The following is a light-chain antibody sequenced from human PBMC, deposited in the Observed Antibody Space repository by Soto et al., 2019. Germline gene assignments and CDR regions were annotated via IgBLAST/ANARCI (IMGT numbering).Light chain of an antibody. Sequence: EIVLTQSPVTLSVSPGARATLSCRASQSVGSDLVWYRQKPGQAPRLLIYGASSRTTGVPDRFSGSGSGTDFTLTITSLEPDDFAVYYCQHYRTAPFTFGPGTKVDIK. J-gene: IGKJ3*01. CDR1: QSVGSD. CDR3: QHYRTAPFT. CDR2: GAS. V-gene: IGKV3-20*01.